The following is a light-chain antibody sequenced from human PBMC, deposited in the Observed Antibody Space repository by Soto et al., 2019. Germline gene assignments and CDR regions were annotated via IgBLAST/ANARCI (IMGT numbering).Light chain of an antibody. CDR3: QQRFNWPPT. V-gene: IGKV3-11*01. CDR2: DAS. Sequence: EIVLTQSPATLSLSPGERATLSCRASQSVTSFLAWYQQKPGQAPRLLIYDASNRATAIPARFSGSGSGTDFTLTISSLEPEDFAVYYCQQRFNWPPTFGQGTRLEIK. J-gene: IGKJ5*01. CDR1: QSVTSF.